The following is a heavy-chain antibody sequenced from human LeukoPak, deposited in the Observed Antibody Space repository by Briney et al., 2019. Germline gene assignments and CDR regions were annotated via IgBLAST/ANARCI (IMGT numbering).Heavy chain of an antibody. D-gene: IGHD6-19*01. V-gene: IGHV4-59*01. CDR2: TIDTGST. Sequence: SETLSLTCTVSGGSISSYYWTWIRQPPGKGLEWIGETIDTGSTNYNPSLKSRVTISVDTSKNQFSLKLSSVTAADTAVYYCASRGSSGVIDYWGQGTLVTVSS. CDR3: ASRGSSGVIDY. J-gene: IGHJ4*02. CDR1: GGSISSYY.